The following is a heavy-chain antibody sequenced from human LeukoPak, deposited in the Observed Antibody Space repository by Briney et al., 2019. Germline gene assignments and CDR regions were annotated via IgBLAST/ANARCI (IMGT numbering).Heavy chain of an antibody. CDR2: INHSGST. CDR3: AKRRYTYDGYYYMDV. Sequence: GSLRLSCAASEFSVGSNYMTWVRQPPGKGLEWIGEINHSGSTNYNPSLKSRVTISVDTSKNQFSLKLSSVTAADTAVYYCAKRRYTYDGYYYMDVWGKGTTVTVSS. CDR1: EFSVGSNY. J-gene: IGHJ6*03. D-gene: IGHD5-18*01. V-gene: IGHV4-34*01.